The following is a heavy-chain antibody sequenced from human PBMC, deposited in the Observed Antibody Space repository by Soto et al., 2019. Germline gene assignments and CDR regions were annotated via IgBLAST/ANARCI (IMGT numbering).Heavy chain of an antibody. V-gene: IGHV1-2*02. D-gene: IGHD2-15*01. Sequence: QVQLVQSGAEVKKPGASVKVSCKASGYTLTGFYIHWVRQAPGQAPEWMGWINPNSGDTNYAQKFQGRVTMSRDSSISTAYMELSRLRPDDTAVYYCAREGIVYCSGAGCYSSSDALDIWGQGTMVTVSS. CDR1: GYTLTGFY. CDR3: AREGIVYCSGAGCYSSSDALDI. J-gene: IGHJ3*02. CDR2: INPNSGDT.